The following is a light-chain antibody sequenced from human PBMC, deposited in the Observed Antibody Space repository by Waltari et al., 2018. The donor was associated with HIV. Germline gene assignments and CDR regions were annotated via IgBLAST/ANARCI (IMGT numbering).Light chain of an antibody. CDR1: SSHIGSNT. J-gene: IGLJ2*01. Sequence: QSVLTQPPSASGTPGQRVTISCSGSSSHIGSNTVNWYQQLPVTAPKRLSYRHNQRPSGVPDLFSGYKSGTSASLAISGLQSEDEADYYCAAWDDSLNGRGVVFGGGTKLTVL. V-gene: IGLV1-44*01. CDR2: RHN. CDR3: AAWDDSLNGRGVV.